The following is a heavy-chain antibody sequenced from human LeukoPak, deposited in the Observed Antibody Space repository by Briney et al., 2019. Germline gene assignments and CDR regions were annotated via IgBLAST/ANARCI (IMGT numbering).Heavy chain of an antibody. Sequence: GGSLGLSCAASGFTFSSYAMSWVRQAPGKGLDGVSAISGSGGSTYYADSVKGRFTISRDNSKNTLYLQMNSLRAEDTAVYYCAKDSFIPRGPTLYNWNSRYSSYFDYWGQGTLVTVSS. CDR1: GFTFSSYA. J-gene: IGHJ4*02. CDR2: ISGSGGST. CDR3: AKDSFIPRGPTLYNWNSRYSSYFDY. D-gene: IGHD1-7*01. V-gene: IGHV3-23*01.